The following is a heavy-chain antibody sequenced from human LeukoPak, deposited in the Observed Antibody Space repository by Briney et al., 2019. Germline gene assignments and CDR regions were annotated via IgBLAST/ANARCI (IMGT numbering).Heavy chain of an antibody. CDR2: INNSGRT. D-gene: IGHD6-19*01. J-gene: IGHJ6*02. V-gene: IGHV4-59*01. Sequence: KPSETLSLTCTVSGGSISSNYWSWLRQPPGKGLEWIAYINNSGRTNYNPSLRSRVTISMDTSKNQFSLKVTSVTAADTAVYYCATGAGWYHHGGQGTTVTVSS. CDR3: ATGAGWYHH. CDR1: GGSISSNY.